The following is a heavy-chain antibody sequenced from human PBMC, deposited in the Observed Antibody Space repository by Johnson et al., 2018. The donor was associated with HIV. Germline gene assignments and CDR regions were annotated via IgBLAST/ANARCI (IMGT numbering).Heavy chain of an antibody. Sequence: QVQLVESGGGVVQPGRSLRLSCAASGFTFSSYAMHWVRQAPGKGLEWVAVISYDGSNTYYADSVKGRFTISRDNSKNTLYLQMNSLRAEDTAVYYCARDNEDIVLVGAFDIWGQGTMVTVSS. J-gene: IGHJ3*02. CDR1: GFTFSSYA. CDR3: ARDNEDIVLVGAFDI. V-gene: IGHV3-30-3*01. D-gene: IGHD2-8*02. CDR2: ISYDGSNT.